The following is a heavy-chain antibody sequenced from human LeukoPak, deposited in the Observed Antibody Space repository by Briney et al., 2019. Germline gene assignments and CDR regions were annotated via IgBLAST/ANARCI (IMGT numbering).Heavy chain of an antibody. D-gene: IGHD6-19*01. V-gene: IGHV3-74*01. CDR2: INSDGSST. Sequence: HPGGSLRLSCAASGFTFSSYWMHWVRQAPGKGLVWVSRINSDGSSTSYADSVKGRFTISRDNAKNSLYLQMNSLRAEDTAVYYCARVRGSSGLDYYYYGMDVWGQGTTVTVSS. CDR3: ARVRGSSGLDYYYYGMDV. CDR1: GFTFSSYW. J-gene: IGHJ6*02.